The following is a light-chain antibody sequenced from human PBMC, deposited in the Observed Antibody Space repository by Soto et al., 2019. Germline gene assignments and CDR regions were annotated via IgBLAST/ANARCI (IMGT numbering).Light chain of an antibody. CDR3: QQYKNWPWT. J-gene: IGKJ1*01. V-gene: IGKV3-15*01. CDR1: QSVSNN. CDR2: GAS. Sequence: MMQSPATLSVSPGERATLSCRASQSVSNNFAWYEQKPGQAPRLLIYGASTRATGIPARFSGSGFGTEFTLTISSLQSEDFALYYCQQYKNWPWTFGQGTKVDIK.